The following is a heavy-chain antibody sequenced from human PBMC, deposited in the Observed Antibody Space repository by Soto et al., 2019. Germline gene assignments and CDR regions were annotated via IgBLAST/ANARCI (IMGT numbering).Heavy chain of an antibody. J-gene: IGHJ1*01. V-gene: IGHV3-48*03. Sequence: EVQLVESGGGLVQPGGSLRLSCAASGFGFSNYEMNWVRQAPGKGLEWVSYITSSGGATMYADSVKGRFTISRDNAKDSLYLQMNSLGVEDTAVYYCARGACKTSCNIGFWGQGALVPVSS. D-gene: IGHD2-2*02. CDR1: GFGFSNYE. CDR2: ITSSGGAT. CDR3: ARGACKTSCNIGF.